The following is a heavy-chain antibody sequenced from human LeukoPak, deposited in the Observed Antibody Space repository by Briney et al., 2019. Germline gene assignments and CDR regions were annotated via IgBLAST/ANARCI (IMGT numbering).Heavy chain of an antibody. J-gene: IGHJ4*03. D-gene: IGHD1-1*01. CDR1: GFTFSSYR. Sequence: GGSLRLSCAASGFTFSSYRMNWVRQAPGKGREWVSSISSSSSYIYYADSVKCRFTISRHNAKNSLHLPMNSLRAQETTADHGASVAMNTTCYSGHGKLVTVSS. V-gene: IGHV3-21*01. CDR2: ISSSSSYI. CDR3: ASVAMNTTCY.